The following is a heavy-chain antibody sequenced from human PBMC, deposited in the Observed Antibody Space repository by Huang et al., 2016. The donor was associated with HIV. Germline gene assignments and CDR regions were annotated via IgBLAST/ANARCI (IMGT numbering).Heavy chain of an antibody. CDR3: ARLLYRYYFDY. D-gene: IGHD1-26*01. J-gene: IGHJ4*02. CDR1: GGSISSSSYY. V-gene: IGHV4-39*01. CDR2: IYYRGSP. Sequence: QLQLQESGPGLVKPSETLSLTCTVSGGSISSSSYYWGWIRQPPGKGLEWIGSIYYRGSPYYHPALKSRVTISVDTSKNQFSLKLSSVTAADTAVYYCARLLYRYYFDYWGQGTLVTVSS.